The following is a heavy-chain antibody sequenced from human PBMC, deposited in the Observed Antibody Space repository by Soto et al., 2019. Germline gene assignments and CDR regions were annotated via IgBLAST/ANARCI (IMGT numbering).Heavy chain of an antibody. CDR1: GVSVTRYT. Sequence: LXLTCIVSGVSVTRYTWSWVLQPANKGLEWIGRVFSSVSATYSPSLKSRVRISMDTPENRISLKLDSVTAADAGVYYCTRDGMTTGDTWGPGTLVTVSS. CDR3: TRDGMTTGDT. J-gene: IGHJ4*02. D-gene: IGHD2-21*02. CDR2: VFSSVSA. V-gene: IGHV4-4*07.